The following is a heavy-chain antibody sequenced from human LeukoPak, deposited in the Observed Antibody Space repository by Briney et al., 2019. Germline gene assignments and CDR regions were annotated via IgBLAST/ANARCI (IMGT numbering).Heavy chain of an antibody. D-gene: IGHD2-8*01. V-gene: IGHV3-23*01. J-gene: IGHJ4*02. CDR3: AKDSSIWKYCPSGVCSPFDY. Sequence: GGSLRLSCVGSGFTFSSYAMSWVRQAPGKGLEWVSVIRDSGDYAYYAASVTGRFTISRDNSKNTLFLQLNSLRAEDTAVYFCAKDSSIWKYCPSGVCSPFDYWGRGTLVTVSS. CDR1: GFTFSSYA. CDR2: IRDSGDYA.